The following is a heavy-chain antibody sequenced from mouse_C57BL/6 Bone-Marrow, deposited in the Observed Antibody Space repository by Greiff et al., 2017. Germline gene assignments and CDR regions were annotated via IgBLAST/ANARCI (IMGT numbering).Heavy chain of an antibody. CDR2: ILPGSGST. CDR1: GYTFTGYW. V-gene: IGHV1-9*01. J-gene: IGHJ1*03. Sequence: QVQLQQSGAELMKPGASVQLSCKATGYTFTGYWIEWVKQRPGHGLEWIGEILPGSGSTNHNEKFKGKATFTADTSSNTAYMQLGSLTTEDSAIYYCAREGYFDVWGTATTVTVSS. CDR3: AREGYFDV.